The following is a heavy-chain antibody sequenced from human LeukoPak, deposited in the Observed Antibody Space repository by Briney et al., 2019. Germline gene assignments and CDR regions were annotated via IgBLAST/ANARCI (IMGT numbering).Heavy chain of an antibody. CDR1: GFTFSSYA. CDR3: ARDQGSSSYLDY. J-gene: IGHJ4*02. D-gene: IGHD6-13*01. CDR2: ISYDGSNK. Sequence: PGGSLRLSCAASGFTFSSYAMHWVRQAPGKGLEWVAVISYDGSNKYYADSVKGRFTISGDNSKNTLYLQMNSLRAEDTAVYYCARDQGSSSYLDYWGQGTLVTVSS. V-gene: IGHV3-30*04.